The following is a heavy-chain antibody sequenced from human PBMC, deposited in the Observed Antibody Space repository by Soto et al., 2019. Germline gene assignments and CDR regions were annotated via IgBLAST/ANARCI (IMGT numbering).Heavy chain of an antibody. CDR1: GYTFTSYG. CDR2: ISVYNGDT. CDR3: ARTAAAGTTFDY. Sequence: ASVKVSCKASGYTFTSYGISWVRQAPGQGLEWMGWISVYNGDTNYAQKLQGRVTMTTDTSTSTVYMELRTLRSDDTAVYYCARTAAAGTTFDYWGQGTLVTVSS. J-gene: IGHJ4*02. D-gene: IGHD6-13*01. V-gene: IGHV1-18*01.